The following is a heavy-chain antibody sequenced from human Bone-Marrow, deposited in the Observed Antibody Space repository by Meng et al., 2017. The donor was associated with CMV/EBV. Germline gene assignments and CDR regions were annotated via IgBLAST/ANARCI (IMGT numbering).Heavy chain of an antibody. D-gene: IGHD3-3*01. V-gene: IGHV1-69*02. CDR1: GGTFSSYT. J-gene: IGHJ4*02. Sequence: SVKVSCKASGGTFSSYTISWVRQAPGQGLEWMGRIIPILGIANYAQKFQGRVTITADKSTSTAYMELSSLRSEDTAVYYCASSVFWSGSPNLWGQGTLVTVYS. CDR2: IIPILGIA. CDR3: ASSVFWSGSPNL.